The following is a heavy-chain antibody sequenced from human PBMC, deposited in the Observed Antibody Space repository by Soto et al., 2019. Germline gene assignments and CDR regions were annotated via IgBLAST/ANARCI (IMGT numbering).Heavy chain of an antibody. J-gene: IGHJ4*02. Sequence: ASVKVSCKTSGHTLINYYMHWVRQAPGQGLDWLGKIDPNGNGTSYAERFQGRITLTSDTSTKTVYVELSSLRSEDTAIYYCAINYYDSSGYLYWGQGTLVTVSS. V-gene: IGHV1-46*01. D-gene: IGHD3-22*01. CDR1: GHTLINYY. CDR2: IDPNGNGT. CDR3: AINYYDSSGYLY.